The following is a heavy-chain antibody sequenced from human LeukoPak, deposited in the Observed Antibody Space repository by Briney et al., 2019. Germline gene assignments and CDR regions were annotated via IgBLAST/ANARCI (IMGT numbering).Heavy chain of an antibody. CDR3: VVFQFGDGLNTWFDP. CDR1: GGSIRNYD. CDR2: IFDTGRT. V-gene: IGHV4-59*01. J-gene: IGHJ5*02. Sequence: SETLSLPCTVSGGSIRNYDWSWIRPPPGEGLEWIGDIFDTGRTNYSPSFEGRVTISMDGSENHCSLRLASVTAADTAIYYCVVFQFGDGLNTWFDPWGHGLLVTVSS. D-gene: IGHD2-21*02.